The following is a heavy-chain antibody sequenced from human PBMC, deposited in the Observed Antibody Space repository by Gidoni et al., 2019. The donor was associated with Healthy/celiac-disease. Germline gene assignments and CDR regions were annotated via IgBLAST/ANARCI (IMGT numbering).Heavy chain of an antibody. V-gene: IGHV4-59*08. CDR2: IHYSGTT. Sequence: QVQLQESGPGLVKPSETLSLTCNASGGSISTHYWSWIRQPPGKGLKWIGSIHYSGTTNYNPSFKSRVTSSVDTSKNHFSVKLSSVTATDTAVYYCARHMTGGARNAFDIWGQGTQVVVSP. J-gene: IGHJ3*02. CDR1: GGSISTHY. CDR3: ARHMTGGARNAFDI. D-gene: IGHD3-10*01.